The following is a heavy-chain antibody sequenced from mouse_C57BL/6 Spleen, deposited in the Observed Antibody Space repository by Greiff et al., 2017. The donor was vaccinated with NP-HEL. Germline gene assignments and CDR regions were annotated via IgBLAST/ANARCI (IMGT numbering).Heavy chain of an antibody. J-gene: IGHJ2*01. D-gene: IGHD1-1*01. CDR1: GFTFSSYA. V-gene: IGHV5-9-1*02. CDR3: TRGPTVSPFDY. Sequence: EVQLQESGEGLVKPGGSLKLSCAASGFTFSSYAMSWVRQTPEKRLEWVAYISSGGDYIYYADTVKGRFTISRDNARNTLYLQMSSLKSEDTAMYYCTRGPTVSPFDYWGQGTTLTVSS. CDR2: ISSGGDYI.